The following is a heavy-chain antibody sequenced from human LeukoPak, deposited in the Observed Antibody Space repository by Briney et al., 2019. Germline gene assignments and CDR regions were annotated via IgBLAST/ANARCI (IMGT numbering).Heavy chain of an antibody. CDR2: ISGSGGST. V-gene: IGHV3-23*01. CDR1: GFTFSSYA. D-gene: IGHD3-3*01. J-gene: IGHJ4*02. Sequence: GGSLRLSCAASGFTFSSYAMSWVRQAPGKGLEWVSAISGSGGSTYYADSVKGRFTISRDNSKNTLYLQMNSLRAEDTAVYYCARDGGLRFLEWLPDYWGQGTLVTVSS. CDR3: ARDGGLRFLEWLPDY.